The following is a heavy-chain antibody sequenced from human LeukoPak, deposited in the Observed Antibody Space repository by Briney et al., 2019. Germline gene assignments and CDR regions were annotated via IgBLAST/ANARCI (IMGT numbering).Heavy chain of an antibody. V-gene: IGHV4-59*01. CDR2: TYDRGST. CDR3: ARGRTFDN. Sequence: SETLSLTCTVCGGSIGSYYWSWIQQPPRKVLEWIGNTYDRGSTKYNPSLKSRVTISVDTSKNQFSLRLSSVTAADTAVYYCARGRTFDNWGQGTLVTVSS. CDR1: GGSIGSYY. J-gene: IGHJ4*02.